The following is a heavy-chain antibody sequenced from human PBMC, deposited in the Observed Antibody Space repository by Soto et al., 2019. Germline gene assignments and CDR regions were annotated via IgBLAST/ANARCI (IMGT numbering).Heavy chain of an antibody. D-gene: IGHD1-26*01. CDR2: IFSNDEK. V-gene: IGHV2-26*01. CDR1: GFSLSNARMG. CDR3: ARMDLLHYGMDV. J-gene: IGHJ6*02. Sequence: QVTLKESGPVLVKPTETLTLTCTVSGFSLSNARMGVSWIRQPPGKALEWLAQIFSNDEKSYSTSLKSRLTISKDTSKSQVVLTMTNMDPVDTATYYCARMDLLHYGMDVWGQGTTVTVSS.